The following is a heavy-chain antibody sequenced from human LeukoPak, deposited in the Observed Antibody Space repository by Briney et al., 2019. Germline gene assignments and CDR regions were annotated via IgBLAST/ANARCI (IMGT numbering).Heavy chain of an antibody. CDR3: ASPQYYYDSSGYSYYFDY. D-gene: IGHD3-22*01. J-gene: IGHJ4*02. Sequence: GGSLRLSCAASGFTFSSYETNWVPQAPGEGLVWVSYISSSGSTIYYADSVKGRFTISRDNAKNSLYLQMNSLRAEDTAVYYCASPQYYYDSSGYSYYFDYWGQGTLVTVSS. V-gene: IGHV3-48*03. CDR1: GFTFSSYE. CDR2: ISSSGSTI.